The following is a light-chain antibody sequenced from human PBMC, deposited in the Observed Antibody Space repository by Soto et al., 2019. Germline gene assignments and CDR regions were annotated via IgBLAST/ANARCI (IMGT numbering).Light chain of an antibody. Sequence: EMLLTQSPGTLSLSPGERATLSCRASQTVSSNYLAWYQQKPGQAPRHLIYGASSRATGIPDRFSGSGSGTDFTLTISRLEPEDFALYYCQQYGSSPRTFGQGTKVDIK. CDR2: GAS. CDR3: QQYGSSPRT. CDR1: QTVSSNY. J-gene: IGKJ1*01. V-gene: IGKV3-20*01.